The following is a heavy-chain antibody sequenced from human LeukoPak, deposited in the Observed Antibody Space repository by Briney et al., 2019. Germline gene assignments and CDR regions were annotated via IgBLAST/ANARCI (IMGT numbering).Heavy chain of an antibody. CDR1: GGSISSSSYY. Sequence: SETLSLTCTVSGGSISSSSYYWGWIRQPPGKGLEWIGSIYYSGSTYYNPSLKSRVTISVDTSENQFSLKLSSVTAADTAVYYCARGESTLGWFDPWGQGTLVTVSS. V-gene: IGHV4-39*01. J-gene: IGHJ5*02. D-gene: IGHD2/OR15-2a*01. CDR2: IYYSGST. CDR3: ARGESTLGWFDP.